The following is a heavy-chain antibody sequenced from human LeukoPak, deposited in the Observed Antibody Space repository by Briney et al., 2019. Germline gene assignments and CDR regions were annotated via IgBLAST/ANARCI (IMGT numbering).Heavy chain of an antibody. CDR3: VKSPYQDYRRNIDF. V-gene: IGHV3-23*01. CDR2: ITGGDGTT. D-gene: IGHD2-2*01. J-gene: IGHJ4*02. CDR1: GFTFSSCA. Sequence: GGSLRLSCAASGFTFSSCAMTWVRQAPGKGLEWVSVITGGDGTTYYADSVKGRFTIFRDNPKNTLYLQMTSLRTEDTAVYYCVKSPYQDYRRNIDFWGQGTLVTVSS.